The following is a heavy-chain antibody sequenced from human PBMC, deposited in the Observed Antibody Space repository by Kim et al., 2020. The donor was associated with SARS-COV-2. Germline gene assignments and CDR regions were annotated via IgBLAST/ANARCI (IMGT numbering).Heavy chain of an antibody. CDR2: INHSGST. Sequence: SETLSLTCAVYGGSFSGYYWSWIRQPPGKGLEWIGEINHSGSTNYNPSLKSRVTISVDTSKNQFPLKLSSVTAADTAVYYCARGLIAVARTAFDIWVQG. V-gene: IGHV4-34*01. CDR1: GGSFSGYY. J-gene: IGHJ3*02. CDR3: ARGLIAVARTAFDI. D-gene: IGHD6-19*01.